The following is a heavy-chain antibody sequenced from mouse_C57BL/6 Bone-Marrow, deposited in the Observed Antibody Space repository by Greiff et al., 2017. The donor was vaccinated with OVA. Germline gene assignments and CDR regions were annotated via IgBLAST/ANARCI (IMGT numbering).Heavy chain of an antibody. CDR2: IHPNSGST. J-gene: IGHJ2*01. D-gene: IGHD1-1*01. CDR1: GYTFTSYW. V-gene: IGHV1-64*01. Sequence: QVQLKQPGAELVKPGASVKLSCKASGYTFTSYWMHWVKQRPGQGLEWIGMIHPNSGSTNYNEKFKSKATLTVAKSSSTAYMQLSSLTSEDSAVYYCARRMWDDYGSSYYPLIDYWGQGTTLTVSS. CDR3: ARRMWDDYGSSYYPLIDY.